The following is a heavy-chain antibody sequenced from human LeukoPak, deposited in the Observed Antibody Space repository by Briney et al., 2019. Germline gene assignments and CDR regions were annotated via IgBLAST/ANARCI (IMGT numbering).Heavy chain of an antibody. Sequence: KSSETLSLTCAVYGGSFSGYYWSWIRQPPGKGLEWIGEINHSGSTNYNPSLKSRVTISVDTSKNQFSLKLSSVTAADTAVYYCARGFRGYSYGPLLDYWGQGTLVTVSS. CDR2: INHSGST. CDR1: GGSFSGYY. D-gene: IGHD5-18*01. J-gene: IGHJ4*02. V-gene: IGHV4-34*01. CDR3: ARGFRGYSYGPLLDY.